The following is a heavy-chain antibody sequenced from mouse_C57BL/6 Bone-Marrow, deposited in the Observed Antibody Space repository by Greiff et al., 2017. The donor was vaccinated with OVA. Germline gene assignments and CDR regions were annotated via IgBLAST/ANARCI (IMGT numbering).Heavy chain of an antibody. CDR3: ARSRDYGSSADY. J-gene: IGHJ2*01. Sequence: QVQLQQSDAELVKPGASVKISCKVSGYTFTDHTIHWMKQRPETGLEWIGYISPSDGSTKYNEKFKGKATLTADNSSSTAYMQLNSLTSEDSAVYCCARSRDYGSSADYGGQGTTLTVSS. CDR2: ISPSDGST. V-gene: IGHV1-78*01. CDR1: GYTFTDHT. D-gene: IGHD1-1*01.